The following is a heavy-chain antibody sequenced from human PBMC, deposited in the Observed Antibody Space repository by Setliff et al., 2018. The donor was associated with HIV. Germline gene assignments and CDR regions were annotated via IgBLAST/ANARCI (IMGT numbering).Heavy chain of an antibody. CDR1: GYTFTNYG. J-gene: IGHJ4*02. Sequence: AASVKVSCKASGYTFTNYGISWLRQAPGQGLEWMGWISGYNSDTKYAEKVQGRVTVTTDTSTGTAYMELRSLRSDDTAVYYCAREVVPTSEYHTFDSWGQGSLVTVSS. V-gene: IGHV1-18*04. CDR3: AREVVPTSEYHTFDS. D-gene: IGHD6-6*01. CDR2: ISGYNSDT.